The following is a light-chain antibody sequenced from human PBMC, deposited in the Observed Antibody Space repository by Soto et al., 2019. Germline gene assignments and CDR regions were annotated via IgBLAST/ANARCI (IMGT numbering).Light chain of an antibody. CDR3: QSYDSFNWV. V-gene: IGLV6-57*04. J-gene: IGLJ3*02. Sequence: NFMLTQPHSVSESPGKTVTISCTRSSGSIASNYVQWYQQRPGSAPTTVIYEDNQRPSGVPARFSGSIDTSSNSASLTISGLKTEEEADYYCQSYDSFNWVFGGGTKLTVL. CDR1: SGSIASNY. CDR2: EDN.